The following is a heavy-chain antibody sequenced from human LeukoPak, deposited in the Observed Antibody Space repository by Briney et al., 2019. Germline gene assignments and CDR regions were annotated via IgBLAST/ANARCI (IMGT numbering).Heavy chain of an antibody. D-gene: IGHD4-17*01. J-gene: IGHJ4*02. CDR2: IYYSGST. Sequence: ETLSLTCTVSGGSISSSSYYWGWIRQPPGKGLEWIGSIYYSGSTYYNPSLKSRVTISVDTSKNQFSLKLSSVTAADTAVYYCARAVTQGYFDYWGQGTLVTVSS. V-gene: IGHV4-39*07. CDR1: GGSISSSSYY. CDR3: ARAVTQGYFDY.